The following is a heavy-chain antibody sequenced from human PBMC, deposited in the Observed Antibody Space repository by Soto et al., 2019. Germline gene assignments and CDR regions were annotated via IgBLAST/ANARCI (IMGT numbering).Heavy chain of an antibody. CDR3: ARYRFSGTKWSKFDY. CDR1: SGSFSGYY. Sequence: SETLSLTCSIYSGSFSGYYWSWIRQPPGKGLERIGEISQSGNTNYSPSLKSRVYISFDTSTKQFSLRLTSVAAADTAVYYCARYRFSGTKWSKFDYWGQGTLVTVS. J-gene: IGHJ4*02. V-gene: IGHV4-34*09. CDR2: ISQSGNT. D-gene: IGHD3-16*02.